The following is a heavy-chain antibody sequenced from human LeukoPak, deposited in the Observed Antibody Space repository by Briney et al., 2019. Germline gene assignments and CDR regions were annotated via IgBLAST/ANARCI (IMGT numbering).Heavy chain of an antibody. Sequence: ASVKVSCKASGYTFTSYGISWVRQAPGQGLEWMGWISAYNGNTNYAQKLQGRVTMTTDTSTSTAYVELRSLRSDDTAVYYCARRYYDFWSGYGDYWGQGTLVTVSS. CDR2: ISAYNGNT. CDR3: ARRYYDFWSGYGDY. J-gene: IGHJ4*02. CDR1: GYTFTSYG. D-gene: IGHD3-3*01. V-gene: IGHV1-18*01.